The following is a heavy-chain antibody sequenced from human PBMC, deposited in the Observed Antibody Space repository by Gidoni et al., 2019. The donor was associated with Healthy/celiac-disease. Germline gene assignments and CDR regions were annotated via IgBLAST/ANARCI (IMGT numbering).Heavy chain of an antibody. CDR1: GITFSNAW. CDR2: IKS. D-gene: IGHD3-10*01. V-gene: IGHV3-15*01. Sequence: EVQLVESGGGLVKPGGSLRLSCAASGITFSNAWMSVVRQAPGRGLEWVGRIKSISRDDSKNTMYLQMNSLKNEDTAVYYCTTGGNYYGSGSPFDYWGQGTLVTVSS. J-gene: IGHJ4*02. CDR3: TTGGNYYGSGSPFDY.